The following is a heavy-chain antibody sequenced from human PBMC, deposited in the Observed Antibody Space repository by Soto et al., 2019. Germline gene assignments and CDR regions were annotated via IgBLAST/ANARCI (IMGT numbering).Heavy chain of an antibody. J-gene: IGHJ3*02. CDR2: IYSGGST. Sequence: GGSLRLSCAASGFTVSSNYMSWVRQAPGKGLEWVSVIYSGGSTYYADSVKGRFTISRDNSKNTLYLQMNSLRAEDTAVYYCAHSGAYCGGDCYSVGAFDIWGQGTMVTVSS. D-gene: IGHD2-21*02. CDR3: AHSGAYCGGDCYSVGAFDI. CDR1: GFTVSSNY. V-gene: IGHV3-53*01.